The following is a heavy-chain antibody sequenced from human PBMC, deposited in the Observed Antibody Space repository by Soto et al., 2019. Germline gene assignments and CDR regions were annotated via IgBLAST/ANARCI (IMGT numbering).Heavy chain of an antibody. D-gene: IGHD2-21*02. V-gene: IGHV3-23*01. J-gene: IGHJ6*02. Sequence: EVQLLESVGGLVQPGGSLRFSCAASGFTFSTYHMVWVRQAPGKGLDSVASISASGDRTYYADSVKGRFTISRDNSKNMLYLQMNSLGAEDTAVYYCAKILTTADYYWYGMDVWGQGAAVTVSS. CDR2: ISASGDRT. CDR3: AKILTTADYYWYGMDV. CDR1: GFTFSTYH.